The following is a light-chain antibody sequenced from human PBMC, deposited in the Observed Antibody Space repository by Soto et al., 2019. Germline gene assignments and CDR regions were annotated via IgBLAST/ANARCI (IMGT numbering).Light chain of an antibody. CDR3: QQYGSSPQVT. CDR2: DAY. V-gene: IGKV3D-20*01. Sequence: EIVLTQSPATLSLSPGERATLSCGASQSVSSSYLAWYQQKPGLAPRLLIYDAYSRATGIPDRFSGSGSGTDFTLTISRLEPEDFAVYYCQQYGSSPQVTFGGGTKVEIK. CDR1: QSVSSSY. J-gene: IGKJ4*01.